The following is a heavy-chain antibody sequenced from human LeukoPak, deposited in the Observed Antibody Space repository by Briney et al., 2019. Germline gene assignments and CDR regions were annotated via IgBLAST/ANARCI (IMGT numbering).Heavy chain of an antibody. CDR1: GGSISSRSYY. CDR2: IYYSGST. V-gene: IGHV4-39*01. D-gene: IGHD4-17*01. Sequence: SETLSLTCTVSGGSISSRSYYWGWIRQPPGKGLEWIGSIYYSGSTYYNPSLKSRVTISVDTSKNQFSLKLSSVTAADTAVYYCASGDYVFDYWGQGTLVTVSS. J-gene: IGHJ4*02. CDR3: ASGDYVFDY.